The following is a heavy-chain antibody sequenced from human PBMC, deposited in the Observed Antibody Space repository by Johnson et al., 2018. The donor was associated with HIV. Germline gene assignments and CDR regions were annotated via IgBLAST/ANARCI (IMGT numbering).Heavy chain of an antibody. V-gene: IGHV3-9*01. D-gene: IGHD2-21*02. CDR3: AKDCRDCGTFDI. CDR2: ISLNSGTI. J-gene: IGHJ3*02. Sequence: VQLVESGGGLVQPGRSLRLSCAASGFTFDDYAMHWVRQVPGKGLEWISGISLNSGTIGYADSVKGRFTISRDNAKNSLYLQMNSLRVEDTALYYCAKDCRDCGTFDIWGQGTIVTVSS. CDR1: GFTFDDYA.